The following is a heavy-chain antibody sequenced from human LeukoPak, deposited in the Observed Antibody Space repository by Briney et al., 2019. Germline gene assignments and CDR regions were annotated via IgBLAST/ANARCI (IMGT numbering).Heavy chain of an antibody. CDR3: ARDDRYGDFHLV. J-gene: IGHJ6*04. D-gene: IGHD4-17*01. V-gene: IGHV4-61*02. CDR2: IYTSGST. Sequence: PSETLSLTCTVSGGSISSGSYYWSWIRQPAGKGLEWIGRIYTSGSTNYNPSLKSRVTISVDTSKNQFSLKLSSVTAAGTAVYYCARDDRYGDFHLVWGKGTTVTVSS. CDR1: GGSISSGSYY.